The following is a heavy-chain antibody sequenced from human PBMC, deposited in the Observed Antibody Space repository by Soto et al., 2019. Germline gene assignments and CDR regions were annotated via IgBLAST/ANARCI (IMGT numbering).Heavy chain of an antibody. Sequence: QVQLVQSGAEVKKPGSSVKVSCKASGGTFSSYAISWVRQAPGQGLEWMGGIIPIFGTANYAQKFQGRVTITADESTSTAYMELGSLRSEDTAVYYCVRDYKPTYYYDSSGYRPAFDIWGQGTMVTVSS. V-gene: IGHV1-69*01. J-gene: IGHJ3*02. CDR2: IIPIFGTA. D-gene: IGHD3-22*01. CDR1: GGTFSSYA. CDR3: VRDYKPTYYYDSSGYRPAFDI.